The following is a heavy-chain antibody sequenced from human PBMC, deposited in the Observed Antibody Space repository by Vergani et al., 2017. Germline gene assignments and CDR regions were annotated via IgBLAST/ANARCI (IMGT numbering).Heavy chain of an antibody. V-gene: IGHV3-23*04. CDR1: GLVFSDYT. D-gene: IGHD1-26*01. J-gene: IGHJ4*02. CDR3: AKLXSGRIVGPLYYFDS. CDR2: ISGSATGGVT. Sequence: EVQLVESGGDLAQPGGSLTLSCVAYGLVFSDYTMSWVRQAPGRGLEWVSIISGSATGGVTYVADSMKGRFTIFRDNSKNTLYLQMNSLRAEDTAVYYCAKLXSGRIVGPLYYFDSWGQGTLVTVSS.